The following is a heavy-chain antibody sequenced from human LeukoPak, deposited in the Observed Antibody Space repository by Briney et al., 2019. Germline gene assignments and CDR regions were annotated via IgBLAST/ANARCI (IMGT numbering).Heavy chain of an antibody. CDR2: ISGSGGST. J-gene: IGHJ4*02. V-gene: IGHV3-23*01. CDR1: GLPFSTYG. Sequence: GGSLRLSCAASGLPFSTYGMHWVRQAPGKGLEWVSAISGSGGSTYYADSVKGRFTISRDNSKNTLYLQMNSLRAEDTAVYYCAKDSAVVVVAALDWGQGTLVTVSS. CDR3: AKDSAVVVVAALD. D-gene: IGHD2-15*01.